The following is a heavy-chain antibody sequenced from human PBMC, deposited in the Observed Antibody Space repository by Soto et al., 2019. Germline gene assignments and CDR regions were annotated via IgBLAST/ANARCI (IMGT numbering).Heavy chain of an antibody. J-gene: IGHJ1*01. CDR1: GFTFSNAW. D-gene: IGHD2-21*02. V-gene: IGHV3-15*07. Sequence: EVQLVESGGGLVKPGGSLRLSCAASGFTFSNAWMNWVRQAPGKGLEWVGRIKSKTDGGITDYAAPVKGRFTISRDDSKNTLYLQMNSLKTEDTDVYYCTTDFSVVTDFPQYFQHWGQGTLVTVSS. CDR2: IKSKTDGGIT. CDR3: TTDFSVVTDFPQYFQH.